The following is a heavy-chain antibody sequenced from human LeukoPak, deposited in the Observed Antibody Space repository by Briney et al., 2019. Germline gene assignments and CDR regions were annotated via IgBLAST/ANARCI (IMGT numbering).Heavy chain of an antibody. CDR1: GFTFSSYA. J-gene: IGHJ4*02. V-gene: IGHV3-30-3*01. CDR3: ARDRSDVEMAYYFDY. D-gene: IGHD5-24*01. Sequence: GGSLRLPCAASGFTFSSYAMHWVRQAPGEGLEWVAVISYDGSNKYYADSVKGRFTISRDNSKNTLYLQMNSLRAEDTAVYYCARDRSDVEMAYYFDYWGQGTLVTVSS. CDR2: ISYDGSNK.